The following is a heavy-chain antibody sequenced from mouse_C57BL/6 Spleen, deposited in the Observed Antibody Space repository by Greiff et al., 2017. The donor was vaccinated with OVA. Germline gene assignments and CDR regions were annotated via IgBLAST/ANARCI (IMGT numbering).Heavy chain of an antibody. Sequence: EVKLVESGGGLVKPGGSLKLSCAASGFTFSDYGMHWVRQAPEKGLEWVAYISSGSSTIYYADTVKGRFTISRDNAKNTLFLQMTSLRSEDTAMYYCARTPLSTVVAYYAMDYWGQGTSGTVSS. D-gene: IGHD1-1*01. CDR2: ISSGSSTI. V-gene: IGHV5-17*01. CDR1: GFTFSDYG. CDR3: ARTPLSTVVAYYAMDY. J-gene: IGHJ4*01.